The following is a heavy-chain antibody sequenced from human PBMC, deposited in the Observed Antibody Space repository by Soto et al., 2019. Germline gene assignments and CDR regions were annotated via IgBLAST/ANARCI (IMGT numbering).Heavy chain of an antibody. J-gene: IGHJ4*02. CDR1: GFTFSSYS. D-gene: IGHD1-26*01. CDR3: ARDEYSGSYGSVFDY. Sequence: EVQLVESGGGLVQPGGSLRLSCAASGFTFSSYSMNWVRQAPGKGLEWVSYISSSSSTIYYADSVKGRFTISRDNAKNSLYLQMNSLRDEDTAVYYCARDEYSGSYGSVFDYWGQGTLVTVSS. V-gene: IGHV3-48*02. CDR2: ISSSSSTI.